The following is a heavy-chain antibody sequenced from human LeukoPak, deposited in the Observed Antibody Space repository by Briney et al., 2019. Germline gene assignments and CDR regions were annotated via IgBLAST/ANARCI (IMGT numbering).Heavy chain of an antibody. D-gene: IGHD3-10*01. CDR3: ARQGTMTRGGYWLDP. CDR1: GASINSTNFY. V-gene: IGHV4-39*01. Sequence: PSETLSLTCTVSGASINSTNFYWSWIRQPSGKGLESIGSISYTGNTYSNPSLNSRVTMSVDTSKNQFSLKLSSVTAADTAVYYCARQGTMTRGGYWLDPWGQGTLVTVSS. J-gene: IGHJ5*02. CDR2: ISYTGNT.